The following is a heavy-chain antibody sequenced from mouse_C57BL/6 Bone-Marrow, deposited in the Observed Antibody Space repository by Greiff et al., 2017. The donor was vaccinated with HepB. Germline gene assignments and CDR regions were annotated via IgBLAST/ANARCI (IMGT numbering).Heavy chain of an antibody. CDR2: IDPENGDT. J-gene: IGHJ1*03. V-gene: IGHV14-4*01. CDR3: TKRRWDWYFDV. CDR1: GFNIKDDY. Sequence: EVQLVESGAELVRPGASVKLSCTASGFNIKDDYMHWVKQRPEQGLEWIGWIDPENGDTEYASKFQGTATITADTSSNTAYLQLSSLTSEDTAVYYCTKRRWDWYFDVWGTGTTVTVSS.